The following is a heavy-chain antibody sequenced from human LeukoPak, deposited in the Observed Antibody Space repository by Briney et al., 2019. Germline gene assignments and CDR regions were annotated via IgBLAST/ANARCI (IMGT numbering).Heavy chain of an antibody. CDR1: GYTFTGYY. V-gene: IGHV1-2*02. D-gene: IGHD4-17*01. Sequence: ASVNVSCTASGYTFTGYYIHWVRQAPGQGLEWMGWINPNSGGTNYAQKFQGRVTMTRDTSITTAYMELSRLRSDDTAVYYCARDSDYGDYGDAFDIWGQGTMVSVSS. J-gene: IGHJ3*02. CDR3: ARDSDYGDYGDAFDI. CDR2: INPNSGGT.